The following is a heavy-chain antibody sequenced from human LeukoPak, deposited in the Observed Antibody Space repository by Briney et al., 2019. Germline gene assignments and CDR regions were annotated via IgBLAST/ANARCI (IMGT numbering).Heavy chain of an antibody. J-gene: IGHJ3*02. CDR3: ARHLNRGSYIGGYDAFDI. CDR1: GGSISSYY. CDR2: IYYSGST. V-gene: IGHV4-59*08. D-gene: IGHD1-26*01. Sequence: ESGPGLVKPSETLSLTCTVSGGSISSYYWSWIRQPPGKGLEWIGYIYYSGSTNYNPSLKSRVTISVDTSKNQFSLKLSSVTAADTAVYYCARHLNRGSYIGGYDAFDIWGQGTMVTVSS.